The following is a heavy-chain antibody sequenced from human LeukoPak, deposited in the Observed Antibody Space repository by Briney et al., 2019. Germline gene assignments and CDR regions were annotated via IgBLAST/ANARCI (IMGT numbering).Heavy chain of an antibody. CDR3: AKSKWFGELLGLFDY. V-gene: IGHV3-23*01. D-gene: IGHD3-10*01. CDR2: ISGSGGST. CDR1: GFTFSSYG. Sequence: GGSLRLSCAASGFTFSSYGMSWVRQAPGKGLEWVSAISGSGGSTYYADSVKGRFTISRDNSKNTLYLQMNSLRAEDTAVYYCAKSKWFGELLGLFDYWGQGTLVTVSS. J-gene: IGHJ4*02.